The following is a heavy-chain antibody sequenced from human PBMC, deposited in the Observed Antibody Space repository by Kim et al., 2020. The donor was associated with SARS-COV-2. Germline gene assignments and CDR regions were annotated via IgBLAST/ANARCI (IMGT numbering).Heavy chain of an antibody. Sequence: GGSLRLSCTASGFTFSSYAMSWVRQAPGKGLEWVSAISGSGGSTYYADSVKGRFTISRDNSKNTLYLQMNSLRVEDTAVYYCAKRGAYYDILTGYHDAFDIWGQGTMVTVSS. CDR3: AKRGAYYDILTGYHDAFDI. D-gene: IGHD3-9*01. V-gene: IGHV3-23*01. CDR1: GFTFSSYA. CDR2: ISGSGGST. J-gene: IGHJ3*02.